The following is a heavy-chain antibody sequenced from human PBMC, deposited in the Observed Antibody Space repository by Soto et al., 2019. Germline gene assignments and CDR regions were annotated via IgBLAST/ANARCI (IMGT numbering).Heavy chain of an antibody. CDR2: IYPTGST. J-gene: IGHJ5*02. V-gene: IGHV4-4*07. Sequence: QVQLQESGPGLLKPSETLSLSCTVFGASFSNYYCNWVRKSAGKGLEWIGRIYPTGSTTYNPSLKSRLTMSVDTSKNQFSLRLTSMTAADTAVYYCATGRSEVVPGAMDTWGQGTLVTVSS. CDR1: GASFSNYY. CDR3: ATGRSEVVPGAMDT. D-gene: IGHD2-2*01.